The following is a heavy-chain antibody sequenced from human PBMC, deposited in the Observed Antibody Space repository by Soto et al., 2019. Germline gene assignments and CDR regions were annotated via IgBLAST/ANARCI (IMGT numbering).Heavy chain of an antibody. CDR1: GFTFSDFY. CDR2: ISPKSNYK. Sequence: WGSLRLSCEVSGFTFSDFYMSWIRQSPGKGLEWLSYISPKSNYKQYAESVKGRHTISRDNAKNSLSLQMNSLRVEDTAVYYCVRGGGGGQFDSWGQGTLGTVSS. CDR3: VRGGGGGQFDS. D-gene: IGHD2-21*01. V-gene: IGHV3-11*06. J-gene: IGHJ4*02.